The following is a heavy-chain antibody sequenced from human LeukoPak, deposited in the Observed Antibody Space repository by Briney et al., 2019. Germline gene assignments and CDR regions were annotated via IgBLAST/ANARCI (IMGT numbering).Heavy chain of an antibody. CDR3: AGYDSGNLSVYSYMDV. Sequence: GGSLRLSCAAFGFIFSRQKMNWCRQAPGKGLEWLSSISTTGASIYYADSIKGRFTISRDNANNSIYLHLNSLRAEDTAVQSCAGYDSGNLSVYSYMDVWGEGITVTVSS. J-gene: IGHJ6*03. D-gene: IGHD3-10*01. CDR2: ISTTGASI. CDR1: GFIFSRQK. V-gene: IGHV3-21*01.